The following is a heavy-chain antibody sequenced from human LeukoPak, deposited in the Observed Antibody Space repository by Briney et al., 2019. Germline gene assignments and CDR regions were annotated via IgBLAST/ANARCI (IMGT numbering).Heavy chain of an antibody. CDR3: ARVSVDTAMVTPSGFDY. V-gene: IGHV3-21*01. Sequence: GGSLRLSCAASGFTFSSYSMNWVRQAPGKGLEWVSSISSSSSYIYYADSVKGRFTISRDNAKNSLYLQMNSLRSEDTAVYYCARVSVDTAMVTPSGFDYWGQGTLVTVSS. J-gene: IGHJ4*02. CDR2: ISSSSSYI. CDR1: GFTFSSYS. D-gene: IGHD5-18*01.